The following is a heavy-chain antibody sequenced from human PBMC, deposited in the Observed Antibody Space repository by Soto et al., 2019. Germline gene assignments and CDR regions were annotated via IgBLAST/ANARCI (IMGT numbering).Heavy chain of an antibody. CDR2: IYYSGST. CDR3: GLSTAYYYYGMDV. J-gene: IGHJ6*02. D-gene: IGHD6-25*01. V-gene: IGHV4-39*01. Sequence: SETLSLTCTVSGGSISSSSYYWGWIRQPPGKGLEWIGSIYYSGSTYYNPSLKSRVTISVDTSKNQFSLKLSSVTAADTAVYYCGLSTAYYYYGMDVWGQATTVTVSS. CDR1: GGSISSSSYY.